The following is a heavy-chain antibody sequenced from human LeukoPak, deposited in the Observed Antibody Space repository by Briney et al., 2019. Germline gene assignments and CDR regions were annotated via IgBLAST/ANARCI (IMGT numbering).Heavy chain of an antibody. D-gene: IGHD5-24*01. J-gene: IGHJ3*01. Sequence: PSQTLSLSCSVSGASVSTTAYFWNWIRQPAGEGLEWIGRIYASGNTHYNPSLKSRVTMSLDTSKNQFSLTMNSVTAADSAVYFCASYREAYDLYPHGLDVWGRGKLVTVSS. V-gene: IGHV4-61*02. CDR3: ASYREAYDLYPHGLDV. CDR2: IYASGNT. CDR1: GASVSTTAYF.